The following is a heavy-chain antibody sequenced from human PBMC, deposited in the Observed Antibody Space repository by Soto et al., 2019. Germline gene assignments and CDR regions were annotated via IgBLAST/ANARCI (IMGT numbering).Heavy chain of an antibody. D-gene: IGHD4-17*01. CDR1: GFTFSSYA. J-gene: IGHJ6*03. CDR2: IIGSGGST. Sequence: PGGSLRLSCAASGFTFSSYAMSWVRQAPGKGLEWVSAIIGSGGSTYYTDSVKGRFTISRDNSKNTLYLQMNSLRAEDTAVYYCAKEGAYGDYVWDYYYYMDVWGKGTTVTVSS. CDR3: AKEGAYGDYVWDYYYYMDV. V-gene: IGHV3-23*01.